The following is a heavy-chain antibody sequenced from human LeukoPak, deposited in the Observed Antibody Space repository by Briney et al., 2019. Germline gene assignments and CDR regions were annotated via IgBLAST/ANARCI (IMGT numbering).Heavy chain of an antibody. CDR3: AGNYDSSGYLDY. CDR2: IYSGGST. CDR1: GFTVSSNY. D-gene: IGHD3-22*01. Sequence: GGSLRLSCAASGFTVSSNYMSWVRQAPGKGLEWVSVIYSGGSTYYADSVKGRFTISRDNSKNTLYLQVNSLRAEDTAVYYCAGNYDSSGYLDYWGQGTLVTVSS. J-gene: IGHJ4*02. V-gene: IGHV3-53*01.